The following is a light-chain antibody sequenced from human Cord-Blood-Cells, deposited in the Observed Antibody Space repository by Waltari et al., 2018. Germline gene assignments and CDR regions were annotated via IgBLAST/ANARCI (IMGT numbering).Light chain of an antibody. J-gene: IGLJ3*02. CDR2: TGS. CDR1: SSDVGSYNL. Sequence: QSALTQPASVSGSPGQSITISCTGTSSDVGSYNLVSWYQQHTGKAPKLMIYTGSKRPSGVSNRFSGSKSGNTASLTISGLQAEDEADYYCCSYAGSSTWVFGGGTKLTVL. CDR3: CSYAGSSTWV. V-gene: IGLV2-23*01.